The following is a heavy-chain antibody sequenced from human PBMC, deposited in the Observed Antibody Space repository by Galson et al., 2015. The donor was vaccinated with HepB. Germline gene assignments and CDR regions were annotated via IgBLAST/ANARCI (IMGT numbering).Heavy chain of an antibody. J-gene: IGHJ3*02. CDR2: ISYDGSNK. V-gene: IGHV3-30-3*01. Sequence: SLRLSCAASGFTFSSYAMHWVRQAPGKGLEWVAVISYDGSNKYYADSVKGRFTISRDNSKNTLYLQMNSLRAEDTAVYYCARDSLDYSNYVPGIDAFDIWGQGTMVTVSS. CDR1: GFTFSSYA. D-gene: IGHD4-11*01. CDR3: ARDSLDYSNYVPGIDAFDI.